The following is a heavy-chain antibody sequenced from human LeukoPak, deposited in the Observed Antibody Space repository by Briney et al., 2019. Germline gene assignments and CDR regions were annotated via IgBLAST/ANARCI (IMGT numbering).Heavy chain of an antibody. D-gene: IGHD3-3*01. V-gene: IGHV3-48*01. CDR1: GFTFSRYS. Sequence: GGSLRVACLTSGFTFSRYSMNWVRQAPGKGLEWVSYISSSSSTIYYADSVKGRFTISRDNAKNSLYLQMNSLRAEDTAVYYCARVPLVLPFVVSWGQGTLVTVSS. J-gene: IGHJ5*02. CDR2: ISSSSSTI. CDR3: ARVPLVLPFVVS.